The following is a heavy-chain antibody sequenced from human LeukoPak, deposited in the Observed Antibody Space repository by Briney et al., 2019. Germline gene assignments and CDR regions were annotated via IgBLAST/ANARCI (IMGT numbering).Heavy chain of an antibody. Sequence: GGSLRLSCAASGFTFRSHGMHWVRQAPGKGLEWVAFIWYDGNNKYYTDSVKGRFTISRDNSKNTLYLQMNSLRAEDTAVYYCAGDRATSYFDYWGQGALVTISS. V-gene: IGHV3-33*01. J-gene: IGHJ4*02. CDR3: AGDRATSYFDY. D-gene: IGHD1-26*01. CDR1: GFTFRSHG. CDR2: IWYDGNNK.